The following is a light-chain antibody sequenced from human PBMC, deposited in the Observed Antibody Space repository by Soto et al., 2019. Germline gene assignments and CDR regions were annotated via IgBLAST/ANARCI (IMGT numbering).Light chain of an antibody. CDR3: QQYGSSPYT. J-gene: IGKJ2*01. CDR2: GAS. Sequence: EVVLTQSSGTLSLSPGERATLSCRAGQSVSSRFLAWYQHKRGQAPRLLIYGASRRATGIPDRFSGTGSGTDFTLTISRLEPEDFAVYYCQQYGSSPYTFGLGTKLEIK. V-gene: IGKV3-20*01. CDR1: QSVSSRF.